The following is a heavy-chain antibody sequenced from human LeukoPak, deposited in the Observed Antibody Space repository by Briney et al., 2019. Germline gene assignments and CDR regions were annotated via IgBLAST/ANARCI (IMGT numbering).Heavy chain of an antibody. V-gene: IGHV4-4*09. Sequence: PSETLSLTCTVPGGSISSYYWSWIRQPPGKGLEWIGYIYTSGSTNYNPSLKSRVTISVDTSKNQFSLKLSSVTAADTAVYYCASHALGADRGVSHFDYWGQGTLVTVSS. CDR2: IYTSGST. J-gene: IGHJ4*02. D-gene: IGHD3-10*01. CDR1: GGSISSYY. CDR3: ASHALGADRGVSHFDY.